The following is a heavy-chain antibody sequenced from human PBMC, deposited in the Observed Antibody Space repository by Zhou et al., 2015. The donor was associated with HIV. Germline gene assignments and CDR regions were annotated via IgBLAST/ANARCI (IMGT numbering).Heavy chain of an antibody. D-gene: IGHD1-26*01. CDR3: ARMSGATFAFDI. CDR2: IIPIFGTA. Sequence: QVQLVQSGAEVKKPGASVKVSCKASGYTFTSYYMHWVRQAPGQGLEWMGGIIPIFGTANYAQKFQGRVTITADESTSTAYMELSSLRSEDTAVYYCARMSGATFAFDIWGQGTMVTVSS. J-gene: IGHJ3*02. CDR1: GYTFTSYY. V-gene: IGHV1-69*01.